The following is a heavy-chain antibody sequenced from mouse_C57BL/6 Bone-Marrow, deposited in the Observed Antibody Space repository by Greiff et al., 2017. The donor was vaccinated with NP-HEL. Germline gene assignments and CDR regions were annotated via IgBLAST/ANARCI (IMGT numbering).Heavy chain of an antibody. CDR3: ARNYPHYYGSSYDAMDY. CDR2: IWSGGST. V-gene: IGHV2-2*01. D-gene: IGHD1-1*01. Sequence: QVQLKESGPGLVQPSQSLSITCTVSGFSLTSYGVHWVRQSPGKGLEWLGVIWSGGSTDYNAAFISRLSISKDNSKSQVFFKMNSLQADDTAIYYCARNYPHYYGSSYDAMDYWGQGTSVTVSS. J-gene: IGHJ4*01. CDR1: GFSLTSYG.